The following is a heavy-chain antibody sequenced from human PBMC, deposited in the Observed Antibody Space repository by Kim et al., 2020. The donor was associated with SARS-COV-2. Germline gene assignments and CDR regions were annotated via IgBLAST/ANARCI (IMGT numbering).Heavy chain of an antibody. V-gene: IGHV4-61*02. D-gene: IGHD6-19*01. J-gene: IGHJ4*02. Sequence: SETLSLTCTVSGGSISSGSYYWSWIRQPAGKGLEWIGRIYTSGSTNYNPSLKSRVTISVYTSKNQFSLKLSSVTAADTAVYYCASSLGLASYFDYWGQGTLVTVSS. CDR2: IYTSGST. CDR3: ASSLGLASYFDY. CDR1: GGSISSGSYY.